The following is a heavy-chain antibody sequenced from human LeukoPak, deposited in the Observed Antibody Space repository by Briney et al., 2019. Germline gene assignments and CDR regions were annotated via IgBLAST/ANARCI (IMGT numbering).Heavy chain of an antibody. V-gene: IGHV4-34*01. CDR3: ARSRSWYEFDY. Sequence: SETLSLPCAVYGGSFSGYYWSWIRQSPGKGLEWIGEINHSGSTNYNPSLKSRVTISVDTSKNQFSLKLSSVTAADTAVYYCARSRSWYEFDYWGQGTLVTVSS. CDR2: INHSGST. CDR1: GGSFSGYY. D-gene: IGHD6-13*01. J-gene: IGHJ4*02.